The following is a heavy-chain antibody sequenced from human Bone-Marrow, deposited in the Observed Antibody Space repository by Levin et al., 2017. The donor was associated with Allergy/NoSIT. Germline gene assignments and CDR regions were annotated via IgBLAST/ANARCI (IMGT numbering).Heavy chain of an antibody. V-gene: IGHV2-5*01. CDR1: GFSLTTSGLG. D-gene: IGHD5-18*01. CDR3: AHSHGYSYIFNF. Sequence: SGPTLVKPTQTVTLTCTFSGFSLTTSGLGVGWIRPPPGKALEWLALIYWNDEIRYSSSLRSRLTITKDTSKNQVVLTMTNMDPVDTATYFCAHSHGYSYIFNFWGQGTLVTVSS. J-gene: IGHJ4*02. CDR2: IYWNDEI.